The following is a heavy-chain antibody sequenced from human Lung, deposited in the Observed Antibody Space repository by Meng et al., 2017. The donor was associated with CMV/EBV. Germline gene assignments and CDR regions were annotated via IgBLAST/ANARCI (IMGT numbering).Heavy chain of an antibody. J-gene: IGHJ4*02. CDR2: ISSSSSYI. CDR3: ARAPYCSSTSCYKRGGYYFDY. D-gene: IGHD2-2*02. CDR1: GFTFSSYS. V-gene: IGHV3-21*01. Sequence: GESLKISCAASGFTFSSYSMNWVRQAPGKGLEWVSSISSSSSYIYYADSVKGRFTISRDNAKNSLYLQMNSLRAEETAVYYCARAPYCSSTSCYKRGGYYFDYWGQGTLVTVSS.